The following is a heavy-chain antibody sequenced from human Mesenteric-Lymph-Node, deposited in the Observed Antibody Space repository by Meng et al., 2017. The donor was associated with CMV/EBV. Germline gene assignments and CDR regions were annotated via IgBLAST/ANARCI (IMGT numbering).Heavy chain of an antibody. CDR1: GYTFTSYF. Sequence: ASVTVSCKGSGYTFTSYFMHWVRQAPGQGLEWMGWINPNSGGTNYAQKFQGRVTMTRDTSTSTAYMELSRLRSDDTAVYFCAKSPLVGTTRGDFADWGQGTLVTVSS. D-gene: IGHD1-26*01. CDR2: INPNSGGT. V-gene: IGHV1-2*02. CDR3: AKSPLVGTTRGDFAD. J-gene: IGHJ4*02.